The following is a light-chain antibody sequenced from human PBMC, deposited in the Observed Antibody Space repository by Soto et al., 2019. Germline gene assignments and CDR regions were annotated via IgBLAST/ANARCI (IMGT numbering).Light chain of an antibody. V-gene: IGKV3D-20*02. CDR3: HQRYNWPQVT. CDR1: QSVSTNS. CDR2: DVS. Sequence: EIVLTQSPDTLSLSPGERATLSFRASQSVSTNSLAWYQQKPGQPPRLLIYDVSNRATGIPARFSGSGSGTDFTLTITSLEPEDFAVYFCHQRYNWPQVTFGQGTRLEIK. J-gene: IGKJ5*01.